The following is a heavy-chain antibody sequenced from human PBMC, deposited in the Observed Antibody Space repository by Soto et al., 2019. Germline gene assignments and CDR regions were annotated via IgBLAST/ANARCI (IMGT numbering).Heavy chain of an antibody. CDR2: ISYQYYRGTA. Sequence: GGSLSLSCTASGFTFGHCAIICVRHPPGEGQEWVGLISYQYYRGTAEYATSLKGRFIISRSDSHGLASLHMCGLTTDDSVACYCTSAGIPSIAYFFDACGQGTLVTVAS. V-gene: IGHV3-49*04. J-gene: IGHJ4*02. CDR1: GFTFGHCA. D-gene: IGHD3-10*01. CDR3: TSAGIPSIAYFFDA.